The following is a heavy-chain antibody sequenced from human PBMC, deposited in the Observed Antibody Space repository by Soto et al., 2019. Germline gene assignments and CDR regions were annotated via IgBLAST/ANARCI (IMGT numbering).Heavy chain of an antibody. D-gene: IGHD3-3*01. CDR3: ASLAGGYDFWSGYYYFDY. CDR2: INYSGST. Sequence: SETLSLTCTVSGGSVSSGHYYWSWIRQSPGKGLEWIGHINYSGSTNSNPSLKSRVSISVDTSKNQFSLNLSPVTAADTAVYYCASLAGGYDFWSGYYYFDYWGQGTLVTVSS. V-gene: IGHV4-61*01. CDR1: GGSVSSGHYY. J-gene: IGHJ4*02.